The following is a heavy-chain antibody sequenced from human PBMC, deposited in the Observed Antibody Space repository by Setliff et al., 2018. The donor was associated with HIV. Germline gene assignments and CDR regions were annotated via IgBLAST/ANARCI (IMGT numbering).Heavy chain of an antibody. CDR1: GGSISSSSYY. Sequence: LSLTCTVSGGSISSSSYYWGWIRQPPGKGLEWLGTIYYSGSTYYNPSLKSRVTLSVDTSKNQFSLKLSSVTAADTAVYYCARHDPRGPRSAFDLWGRGTMVTVSS. J-gene: IGHJ3*01. CDR2: IYYSGST. V-gene: IGHV4-39*01. CDR3: ARHDPRGPRSAFDL.